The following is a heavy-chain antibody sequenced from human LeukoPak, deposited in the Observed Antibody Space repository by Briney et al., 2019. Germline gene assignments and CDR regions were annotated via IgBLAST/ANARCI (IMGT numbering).Heavy chain of an antibody. J-gene: IGHJ4*02. V-gene: IGHV1-2*02. CDR1: GYTFTSYD. D-gene: IGHD4-11*01. CDR3: ASHSLRNGEHDYSNYDSGQDY. Sequence: GASVKVSCKASGYTFTSYDINWVRQATGQGLEWMGWINPNSGGTNYAQKFQGRVTMTRDTSISTAYMELSSLRSEDTAVYYCASHSLRNGEHDYSNYDSGQDYWGQGTLVTVSS. CDR2: INPNSGGT.